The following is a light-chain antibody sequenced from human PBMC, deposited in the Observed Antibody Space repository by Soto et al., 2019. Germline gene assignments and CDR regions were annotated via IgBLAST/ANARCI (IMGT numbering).Light chain of an antibody. J-gene: IGLJ2*01. Sequence: QSALTQPASVSGSPGQSITISCTGTSSDVGGYNYVSWYQQHPGKAPKLMIYEVSNRPSGVSNRFSGSKSGNTASLTISGRQAEDEADYYCRSYTSSSRVVFGGGTKLTVL. CDR3: RSYTSSSRVV. CDR2: EVS. V-gene: IGLV2-14*01. CDR1: SSDVGGYNY.